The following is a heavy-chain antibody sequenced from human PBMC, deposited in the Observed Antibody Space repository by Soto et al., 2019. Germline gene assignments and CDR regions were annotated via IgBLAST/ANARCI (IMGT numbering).Heavy chain of an antibody. J-gene: IGHJ3*01. D-gene: IGHD1-26*01. CDR2: IQSGGPT. Sequence: GGSLRLSCAASGFTVSSKYMSWVRQAPGKGLEWVSLIQSGGPTYYADSVKGRFTISRDNAKSSLYLQMNSLTDEDTAVYYCARDRAGGAFDFWGQGTMVTVSS. V-gene: IGHV3-66*01. CDR1: GFTVSSKY. CDR3: ARDRAGGAFDF.